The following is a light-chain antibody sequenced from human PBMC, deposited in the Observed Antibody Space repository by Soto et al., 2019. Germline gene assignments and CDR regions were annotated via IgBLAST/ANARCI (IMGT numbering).Light chain of an antibody. J-gene: IGLJ2*01. CDR2: EAN. Sequence: QSTLTQPPSASGSPGQSVTISCTGTSRDVGGYKSVSWYQQHPGKAPKLMIYEANKRPSGVPDRFSGSKSGNTASLTVSGLQAEDEADYYCSSYAGSNNWVFGGGTKLTVL. V-gene: IGLV2-8*01. CDR1: SRDVGGYKS. CDR3: SSYAGSNNWV.